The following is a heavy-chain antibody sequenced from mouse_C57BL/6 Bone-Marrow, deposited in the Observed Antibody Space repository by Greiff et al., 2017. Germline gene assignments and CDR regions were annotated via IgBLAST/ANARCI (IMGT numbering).Heavy chain of an antibody. Sequence: EVQLVESGGGLVQPKGSLKLSCAASGFSFNTYAMNWVRQAPGKGLEWVARIRSKSNNYAKYYPASVKDRFTISRDDSESMLYLQMNNLKTEDTAMSYCVSLLFMDYWGQGTTVTVSS. CDR2: IRSKSNNYAK. CDR1: GFSFNTYA. J-gene: IGHJ4*01. CDR3: VSLLFMDY. V-gene: IGHV10-1*01. D-gene: IGHD1-1*01.